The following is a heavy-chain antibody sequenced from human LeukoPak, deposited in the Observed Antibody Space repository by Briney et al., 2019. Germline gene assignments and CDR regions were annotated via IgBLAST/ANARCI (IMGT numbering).Heavy chain of an antibody. CDR1: GGSISTYY. V-gene: IGHV4-59*01. J-gene: IGHJ4*02. CDR2: IYYIGTT. CDR3: ARDQGYGGFDY. Sequence: PSETLSLTCTVSGGSISTYYRSWIRQPPGKGLEWIGYIYYIGTTNYNPSLKSRVTISVDTSKNQFSLKLSSVTAADTAFYYCARDQGYGGFDYWGQGALVTVSS. D-gene: IGHD3-16*01.